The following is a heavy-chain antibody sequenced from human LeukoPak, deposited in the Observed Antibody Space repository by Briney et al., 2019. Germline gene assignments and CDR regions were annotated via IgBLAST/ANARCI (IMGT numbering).Heavy chain of an antibody. CDR3: ARDKSYGSGSYYTSNWFDP. D-gene: IGHD3-10*01. CDR1: GVSITSYY. V-gene: IGHV4-4*07. Sequence: PSETLSLTCTVSGVSITSYYWTWIRQPAGKGLEWIGRIHSSGSTNYNPSLKSRVTMSVDTSKNQFSLKLSSVTAADTAVYYCARDKSYGSGSYYTSNWFDPWGQGTLVTVSS. J-gene: IGHJ5*02. CDR2: IHSSGST.